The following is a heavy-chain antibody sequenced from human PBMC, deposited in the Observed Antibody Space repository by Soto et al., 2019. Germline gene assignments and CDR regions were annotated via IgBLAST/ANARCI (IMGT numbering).Heavy chain of an antibody. CDR3: AGPSVDDSRYYVDY. CDR1: GGTFSSYA. D-gene: IGHD1-1*01. CDR2: IIPIFGTA. Sequence: QVQLVQSGAEVKKPGSSVKVSCKASGGTFSSYAISWVRQAPGQGLEWVGGIIPIFGTANYPQKFQGRVTITADESASTDYLERSSLGSEDTAVHYWAGPSVDDSRYYVDYWGQGTLVTVSS. V-gene: IGHV1-69*12. J-gene: IGHJ4*02.